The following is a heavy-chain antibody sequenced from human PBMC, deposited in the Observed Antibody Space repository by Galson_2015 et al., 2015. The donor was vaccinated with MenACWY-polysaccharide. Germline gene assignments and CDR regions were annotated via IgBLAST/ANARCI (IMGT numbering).Heavy chain of an antibody. CDR3: AKECHSGRSSGAFDI. V-gene: IGHV3-23*01. CDR2: IGGDGTST. CDR1: GFTFSNYG. J-gene: IGHJ3*02. Sequence: SLRLSCAASGFTFSNYGMSWVRQAPGKGLEWVSGIGGDGTSTYHADSVKGRFTISRDNSKNTLYLQMNSLRVEDTAIYYCAKECHSGRSSGAFDIWGQGTMVTVSS. D-gene: IGHD6-19*01.